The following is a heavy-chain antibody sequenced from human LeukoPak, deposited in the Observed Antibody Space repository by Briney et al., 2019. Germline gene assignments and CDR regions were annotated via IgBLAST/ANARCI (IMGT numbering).Heavy chain of an antibody. CDR3: ARVMKQERKSGVDY. Sequence: GGSLRLSCAASGFTFSSYAMHWVRQAPGKGLEWVAVISYDGSNKYYADSVKGRFTISRDNSKNTLYLQMNSLRAEDTAVYYCARVMKQERKSGVDYWGQGTLVTISS. CDR2: ISYDGSNK. J-gene: IGHJ4*02. D-gene: IGHD1-1*01. V-gene: IGHV3-30-3*01. CDR1: GFTFSSYA.